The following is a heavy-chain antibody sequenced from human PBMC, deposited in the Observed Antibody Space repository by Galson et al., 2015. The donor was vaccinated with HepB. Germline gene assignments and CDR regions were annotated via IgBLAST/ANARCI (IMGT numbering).Heavy chain of an antibody. D-gene: IGHD3-22*01. Sequence: SVKVSCKASGYTFTGYYMHWVRQAPGQGLEWMGWINPNSGGTNYAQKFQGRVTMTRDTSISTAYMELSRLRSDDTAVYYCARAATRYYYDSSGDAFDIWGQGTVVTVSS. V-gene: IGHV1-2*02. CDR1: GYTFTGYY. J-gene: IGHJ3*02. CDR2: INPNSGGT. CDR3: ARAATRYYYDSSGDAFDI.